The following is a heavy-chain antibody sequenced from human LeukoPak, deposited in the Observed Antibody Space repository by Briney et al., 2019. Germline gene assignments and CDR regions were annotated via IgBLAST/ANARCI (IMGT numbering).Heavy chain of an antibody. CDR2: IYPGDSDT. CDR1: GYSFTSYW. Sequence: GESLKISCKGSGYSFTSYWIGWVRQMPGKDLEWMGIIYPGDSDTRYSPSFQGQVTISADKSISTAYLQWSSLKASDTAMYYCARALNPPSDIVVVPAWFDPWGQGTLVTVSS. J-gene: IGHJ5*02. D-gene: IGHD2-2*01. V-gene: IGHV5-51*01. CDR3: ARALNPPSDIVVVPAWFDP.